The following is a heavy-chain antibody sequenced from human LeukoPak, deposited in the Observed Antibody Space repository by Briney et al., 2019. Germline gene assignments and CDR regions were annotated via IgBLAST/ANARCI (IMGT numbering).Heavy chain of an antibody. CDR3: ASNTGSDSSGYAY. J-gene: IGHJ4*02. D-gene: IGHD3-22*01. V-gene: IGHV1-18*01. Sequence: ASVKVSCKASGYTFTSYGITWVRQAPGQGLEWMGWISVYNGDTNYAQKLQGRVTMTTETSTSTAYMELRSLRSNDTAVYYCASNTGSDSSGYAYWGQGTLVTVSS. CDR2: ISVYNGDT. CDR1: GYTFTSYG.